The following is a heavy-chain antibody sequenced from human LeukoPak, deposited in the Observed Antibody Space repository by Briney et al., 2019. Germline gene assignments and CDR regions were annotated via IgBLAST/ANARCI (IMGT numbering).Heavy chain of an antibody. V-gene: IGHV4-4*02. CDR1: GGPLNRSSL. J-gene: IGHJ5*02. CDR3: AAELGSCSSPSCYESHIWAP. Sequence: GTLSLTCTGSGGPLNRSSLGGLGRQSPGEGPGGVGGIFYKGSTTYNPSLKSRVTMSVDKPKNQFSLKLSSVTAADTAVYYCAAELGSCSSPSCYESHIWAPWGQGALVTVSS. D-gene: IGHD2-2*01. CDR2: IFYKGST.